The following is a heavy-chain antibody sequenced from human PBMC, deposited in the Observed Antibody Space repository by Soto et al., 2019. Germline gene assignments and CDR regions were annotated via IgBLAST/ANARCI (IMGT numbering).Heavy chain of an antibody. D-gene: IGHD2-15*01. Sequence: QVQLQESGPGLVKPSQTLSLTCTVSGGSISSGGYYWSWIRQHPGKGLEWIGYIYYSGSTYYNPSLKSRVTISVDTSKNQFSLKLSSVTAADTAVYYCARYCSGGSCYPTWLDPWGQGTLVTVSS. CDR3: ARYCSGGSCYPTWLDP. CDR2: IYYSGST. V-gene: IGHV4-31*03. J-gene: IGHJ5*02. CDR1: GGSISSGGYY.